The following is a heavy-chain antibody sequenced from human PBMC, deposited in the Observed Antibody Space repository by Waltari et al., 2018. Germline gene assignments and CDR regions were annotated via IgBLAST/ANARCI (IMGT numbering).Heavy chain of an antibody. V-gene: IGHV3-21*01. CDR1: GFTFSSYS. CDR3: ARERPAYDSSGYYYDAFDI. CDR2: ISSSSGYI. Sequence: EVQLVESGGGLVKPGGSLRLSCAASGFTFSSYSMNWVRQAPGKGLEWVSSISSSSGYIYYADSVKGRFTISRDNAKNSLYLQMNSLRAEDTAVYYCARERPAYDSSGYYYDAFDIWGQGTMVTVSS. D-gene: IGHD3-22*01. J-gene: IGHJ3*02.